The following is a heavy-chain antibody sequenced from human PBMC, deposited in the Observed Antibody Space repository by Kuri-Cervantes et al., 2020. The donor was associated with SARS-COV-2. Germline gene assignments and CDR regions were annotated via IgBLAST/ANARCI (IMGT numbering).Heavy chain of an antibody. D-gene: IGHD1-26*01. V-gene: IGHV4-59*01. J-gene: IGHJ4*02. CDR1: GASINNYY. CDR3: ARVGAVGTDYYFDQ. Sequence: SETLSLTCTVFGASINNYYWSWIRQPPGKGLEWIAYIHHSGSSNYNSSLKSRVTMSVDTSKSQLSLKLNSVTAADTAVYYCARVGAVGTDYYFDQWGQGTLATVSS. CDR2: IHHSGSS.